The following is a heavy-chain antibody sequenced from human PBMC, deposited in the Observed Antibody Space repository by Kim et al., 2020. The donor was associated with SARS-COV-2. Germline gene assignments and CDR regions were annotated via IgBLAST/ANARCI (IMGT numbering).Heavy chain of an antibody. Sequence: GGSLRLSCAASGFTFSSYGMHWVRQAPGKGLEWVAVISYDGSNKYYADSVKGRFTISRDNSKNTLYLQMNSLRAEDTAVYYCAKDPQPYQSGGYDYWGQG. D-gene: IGHD1-26*01. CDR1: GFTFSSYG. V-gene: IGHV3-30*18. CDR3: AKDPQPYQSGGYDY. CDR2: ISYDGSNK. J-gene: IGHJ4*02.